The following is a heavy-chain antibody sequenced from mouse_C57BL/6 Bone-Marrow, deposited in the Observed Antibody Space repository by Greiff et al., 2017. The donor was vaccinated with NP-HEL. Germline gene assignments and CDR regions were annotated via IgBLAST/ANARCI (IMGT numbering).Heavy chain of an antibody. J-gene: IGHJ3*01. CDR3: ARYYGSSSGWFAY. D-gene: IGHD1-1*01. CDR1: GYTFTSYW. CDR2: IYPGSGST. V-gene: IGHV1-55*01. Sequence: QVQLQQSGAELVKPGASVKMSCKASGYTFTSYWITWVKQRPGQGLEWIGDIYPGSGSTNYNEKFKSKATLTVDTSSSTAYMQLSSLTSEDSAVYYCARYYGSSSGWFAYWGQGTLSLSLQ.